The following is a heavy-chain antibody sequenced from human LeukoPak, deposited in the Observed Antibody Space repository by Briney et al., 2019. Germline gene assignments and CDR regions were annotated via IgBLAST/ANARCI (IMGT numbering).Heavy chain of an antibody. CDR3: ARGTYSSSPFDS. Sequence: TGGSLRLSCAASGFTFSSYWMHWVRQAPGKGLVWVSRINSDGSDTTYADSVKGRFTISRDNAKNTLYLQMNSLRAEDTAVYYCARGTYSSSPFDSWGQRILVTVSS. J-gene: IGHJ4*02. CDR2: INSDGSDT. D-gene: IGHD6-6*01. V-gene: IGHV3-74*01. CDR1: GFTFSSYW.